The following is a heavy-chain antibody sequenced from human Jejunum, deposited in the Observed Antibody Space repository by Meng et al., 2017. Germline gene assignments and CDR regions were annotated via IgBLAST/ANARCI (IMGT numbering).Heavy chain of an antibody. CDR1: GFTFSNYE. J-gene: IGHJ1*01. Sequence: GESLKISCEASGFTFSNYEMNWVRQAPGEGLEWIAYINHVSSTTYYADSVRGRFTISRDNAKNSLYLQMNSLKGEDTAVYYCTRRPCSAGTCKTGLDLQYWGQGTLVTVSS. CDR2: INHVSSTT. D-gene: IGHD2-15*01. V-gene: IGHV3-48*03. CDR3: TRRPCSAGTCKTGLDLQY.